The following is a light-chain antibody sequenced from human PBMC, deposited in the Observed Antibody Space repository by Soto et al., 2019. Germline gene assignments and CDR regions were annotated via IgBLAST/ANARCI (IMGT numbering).Light chain of an antibody. V-gene: IGLV2-23*03. CDR2: EGS. J-gene: IGLJ1*01. Sequence: QSALTQPASVSGSPGQSITISCTGTSSDVGSYNLVSWYQQHPGKAPKLMIYEGSKRPSGVSNRFSGSKSGNTASLTISGLQAEDEADYYCCSYAGSSTFLYVFGPGTKVTVL. CDR1: SSDVGSYNL. CDR3: CSYAGSSTFLYV.